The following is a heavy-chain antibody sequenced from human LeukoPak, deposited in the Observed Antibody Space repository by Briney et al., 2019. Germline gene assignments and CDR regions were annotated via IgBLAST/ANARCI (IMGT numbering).Heavy chain of an antibody. CDR1: GFTFSSYA. J-gene: IGHJ4*02. V-gene: IGHV3-23*01. CDR2: ISGSGGST. D-gene: IGHD3-22*01. Sequence: GGSLRLSCAASGFTFSSYAMSWVRQAPGKGLEWVSAISGSGGSTYYADSVKGRFTISRDNSKNTLYLLMNSLRAEDTAVYYCAKDYRPKYYYDCSGYFDYWGQGTLVTVSS. CDR3: AKDYRPKYYYDCSGYFDY.